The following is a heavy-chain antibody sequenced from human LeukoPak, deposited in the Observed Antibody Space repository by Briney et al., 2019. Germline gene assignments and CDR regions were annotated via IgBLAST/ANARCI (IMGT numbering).Heavy chain of an antibody. CDR3: ARAVSSASPASDI. J-gene: IGHJ3*02. Sequence: PGGSLRLSCAASGFTFRSYGMHWVRQAPGKGLEWVAFIRYDGSNNDYADSMKGRFTISRDNSKNTLYLQMNSLRAEDTAVYYCARAVSSASPASDIWGQGTMVTVS. CDR1: GFTFRSYG. V-gene: IGHV3-30*02. CDR2: IRYDGSNN. D-gene: IGHD6-19*01.